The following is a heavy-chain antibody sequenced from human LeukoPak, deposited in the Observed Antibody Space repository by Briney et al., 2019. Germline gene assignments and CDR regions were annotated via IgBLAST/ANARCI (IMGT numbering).Heavy chain of an antibody. CDR3: TKDLMTGFSNGWHFGS. D-gene: IGHD6-19*01. J-gene: IGHJ4*02. CDR1: GFTFKSFA. V-gene: IGHV3-23*01. Sequence: GGSLRLSCAASGFTFKSFAMSWVRQAPGKGLEWVAVTSGDEDSTHYAESVRGRFIISTDNSKSSVYLQMNSLSAEDKAVYYWTKDLMTGFSNGWHFGSWGQGTLVTVSS. CDR2: TSGDEDST.